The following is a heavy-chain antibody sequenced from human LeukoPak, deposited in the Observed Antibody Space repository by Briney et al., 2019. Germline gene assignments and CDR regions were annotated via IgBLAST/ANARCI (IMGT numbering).Heavy chain of an antibody. D-gene: IGHD6-13*01. Sequence: SETLSLTCTVSGGSISSYYWSWIRQPPGKGLEWIGYIYYGGSTNYNPSLKSRVTISVDTSKNQFSLKLSSVTAEDTAVYYCASGPIAAAGTNYGMDVWGQGTTVTVSS. V-gene: IGHV4-59*01. CDR3: ASGPIAAAGTNYGMDV. CDR1: GGSISSYY. J-gene: IGHJ6*02. CDR2: IYYGGST.